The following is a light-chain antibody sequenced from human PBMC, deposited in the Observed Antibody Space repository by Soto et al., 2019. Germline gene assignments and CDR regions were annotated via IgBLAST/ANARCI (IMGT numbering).Light chain of an antibody. Sequence: IQLTQSPSSLSASVGDRVTITCRAIQGISSHLAWYQQKPGKAPKLLIYAASTLRSGVPSRFSGSGSGTDFTLTISSLQPEDFATYYCQQYTNTNNPWMFGQGTKVDI. CDR3: QQYTNTNNPWM. CDR2: AAS. CDR1: QGISSH. V-gene: IGKV1-9*01. J-gene: IGKJ1*01.